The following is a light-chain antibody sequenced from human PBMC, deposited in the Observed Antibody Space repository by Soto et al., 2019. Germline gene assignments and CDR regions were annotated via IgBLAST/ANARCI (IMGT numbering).Light chain of an antibody. Sequence: EIVLTQSPGTLSLSPGERATLSCRASQSVSSSYLAWYQQKPGQAPRLLIYGASSRATGIPDRVSGSGSGTDCTLTSSRLEPEDFAVYYCLQYGTSPRTFGQGTKVEIK. V-gene: IGKV3-20*01. J-gene: IGKJ1*01. CDR1: QSVSSSY. CDR3: LQYGTSPRT. CDR2: GAS.